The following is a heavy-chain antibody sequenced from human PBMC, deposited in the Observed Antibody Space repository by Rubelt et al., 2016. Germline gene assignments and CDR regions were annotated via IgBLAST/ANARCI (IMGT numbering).Heavy chain of an antibody. Sequence: IRQAPGKGLEWVANIKQDGSEKYYVDSVKGRFTISRDNAKNSLYLQMNSLRAEDTAVYYCARVAQYDILTGYYSLRVNYFDYWGQGTLVTVSS. J-gene: IGHJ4*02. CDR2: IKQDGSEK. CDR3: ARVAQYDILTGYYSLRVNYFDY. D-gene: IGHD3-9*01. V-gene: IGHV3-7*01.